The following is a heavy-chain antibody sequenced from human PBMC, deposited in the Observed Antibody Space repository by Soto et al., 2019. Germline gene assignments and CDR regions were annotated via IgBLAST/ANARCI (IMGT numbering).Heavy chain of an antibody. V-gene: IGHV3-21*01. J-gene: IGHJ3*01. Sequence: GGSLRLSCAASGFTFSSYFMNWVRQAPGKGLEWVSSISSSSSYIYYADSVKGRFTISRDNAKSSLYLQMNSLRAEDTAVYYCARDHSSGSYYNVDAFDFWGRGTMVTVSS. D-gene: IGHD3-10*01. CDR3: ARDHSSGSYYNVDAFDF. CDR2: ISSSSSYI. CDR1: GFTFSSYF.